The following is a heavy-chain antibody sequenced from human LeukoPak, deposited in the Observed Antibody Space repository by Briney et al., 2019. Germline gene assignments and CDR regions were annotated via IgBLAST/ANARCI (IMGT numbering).Heavy chain of an antibody. Sequence: SETLSLTCAVSGGSLSSSNWWSWVRQPPGKGLEWIGEIYHSGSTNYNPSLKSRVTISVDKSKNQFSLKLSSVTAADAAVYYWAVNGESTSFDYWGQGTLVTVSS. CDR3: AVNGESTSFDY. CDR1: GGSLSSSNW. CDR2: IYHSGST. V-gene: IGHV4-4*02. D-gene: IGHD7-27*01. J-gene: IGHJ4*02.